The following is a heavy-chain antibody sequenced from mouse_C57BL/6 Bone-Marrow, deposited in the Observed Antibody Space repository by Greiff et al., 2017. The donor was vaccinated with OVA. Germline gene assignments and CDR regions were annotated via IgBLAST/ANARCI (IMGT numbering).Heavy chain of an antibody. V-gene: IGHV5-15*04. CDR2: ISNLAYSI. CDR3: ARREYYYGSSWFAY. Sequence: EVKLMESGGGLVQPGGSLKLSCAASGFTFSDYGMAWVRQAPRKGPEWVAFISNLAYSIYYADTVTGRFTISRENAKNTLYLEMSSLRSEDTAMYYCARREYYYGSSWFAYWGQGTLVTVSA. J-gene: IGHJ3*01. CDR1: GFTFSDYG. D-gene: IGHD1-1*01.